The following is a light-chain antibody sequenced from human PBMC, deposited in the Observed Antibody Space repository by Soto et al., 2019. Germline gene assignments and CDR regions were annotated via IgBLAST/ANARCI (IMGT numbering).Light chain of an antibody. J-gene: IGKJ3*01. V-gene: IGKV1-27*01. CDR1: QGISKS. CDR3: QKYNSARLFT. CDR2: AAS. Sequence: DIQMTQSPSSLSASVGDIVTITCRASQGISKSLAWYQLKPGKVPKLLIFAASNLQSGVPSRFSGSGSGTDFTLTISSLHPKDVATYYCQKYNSARLFTFGPVTKVDIK.